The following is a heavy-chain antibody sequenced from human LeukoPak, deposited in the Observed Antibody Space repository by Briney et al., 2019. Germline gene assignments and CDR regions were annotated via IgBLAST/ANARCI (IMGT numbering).Heavy chain of an antibody. D-gene: IGHD6-19*01. Sequence: PSETLSLTCTVSGGSISSSSYYWGWIRQPPGKGLEWIGSIYYSGSTYYNPSLKSRVTISVDTSKNQFSLKLSSVTAADTAVYYCARQVIAVAYAFDYWGQGTLVTVPS. CDR2: IYYSGST. CDR1: GGSISSSSYY. J-gene: IGHJ4*02. V-gene: IGHV4-39*01. CDR3: ARQVIAVAYAFDY.